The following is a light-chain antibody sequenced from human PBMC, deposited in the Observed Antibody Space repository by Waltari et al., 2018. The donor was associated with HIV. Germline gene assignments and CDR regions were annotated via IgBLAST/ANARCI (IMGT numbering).Light chain of an antibody. CDR1: QSVNRN. Sequence: EIVMPQSPAAVSVSPGDRGTLSCWASQSVNRNLAWYRQQPGLPPRLVMFTASIRATGVPDSFTVWGSGSAFTLTISNLRAEDFGTYYCQQYNFWPLTFGRGTRMEIK. CDR3: QQYNFWPLT. V-gene: IGKV3-15*01. CDR2: TAS. J-gene: IGKJ4*01.